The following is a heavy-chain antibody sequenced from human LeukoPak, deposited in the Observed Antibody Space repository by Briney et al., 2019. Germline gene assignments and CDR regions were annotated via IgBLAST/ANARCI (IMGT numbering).Heavy chain of an antibody. V-gene: IGHV4-34*01. CDR3: ARVQGGPRDY. J-gene: IGHJ4*02. Sequence: PSETLSLTCAVYGGSFSGYYWSWIRQPPGKGLEWIGEINHSGSTNYNPSLKSRVTISVDTSKNQFSLRLSSMTAADTAVYYCARVQGGPRDYWGQGTLVTVSS. CDR1: GGSFSGYY. D-gene: IGHD3-16*01. CDR2: INHSGST.